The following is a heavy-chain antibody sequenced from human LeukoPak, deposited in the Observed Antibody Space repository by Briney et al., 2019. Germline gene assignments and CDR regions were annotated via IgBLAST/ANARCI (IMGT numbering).Heavy chain of an antibody. CDR2: ISAYNGNT. CDR3: AGHIGGGSYYYYMDV. CDR1: GYTFTSYG. J-gene: IGHJ6*03. V-gene: IGHV1-18*01. Sequence: ASVKVSRKASGYTFTSYGISRVRQAPGQGLEWMGWISAYNGNTNYAQKLQGRVTMTTDTSTSTAYMELRSLRSDDTAVYYCAGHIGGGSYYYYMDVWGKGTTVTVSS. D-gene: IGHD1-26*01.